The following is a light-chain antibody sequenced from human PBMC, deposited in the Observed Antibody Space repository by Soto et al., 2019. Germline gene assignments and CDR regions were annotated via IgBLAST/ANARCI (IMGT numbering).Light chain of an antibody. CDR2: GAS. J-gene: IGKJ1*01. CDR3: HRYCSSHWT. Sequence: DIVLTQSPGTLSLSPGERATLSCRASLSVSGNYLAWYQQKPGQAPRVLIYGASSRATGIPDRFSGRGSGTDYTLTISRLEPEDCAVCYCHRYCSSHWTFGQGTTGDIK. V-gene: IGKV3-20*01. CDR1: LSVSGNY.